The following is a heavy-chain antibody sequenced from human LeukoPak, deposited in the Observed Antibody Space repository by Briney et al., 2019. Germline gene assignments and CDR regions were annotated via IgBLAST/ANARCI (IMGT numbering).Heavy chain of an antibody. CDR2: ISGTGDTT. CDR3: ARPLMIVVVSDAFDI. CDR1: GFTFTTYA. V-gene: IGHV3-23*01. Sequence: SGGSLRLSCSASGFTFTTYAMTWVRQPPGKGLEWVSGISGTGDTTSYADSVKGRFTISRDNAKNSLYLQMNSLRAEDTAVYYCARPLMIVVVSDAFDIWGQGTMVTVSS. D-gene: IGHD3-22*01. J-gene: IGHJ3*02.